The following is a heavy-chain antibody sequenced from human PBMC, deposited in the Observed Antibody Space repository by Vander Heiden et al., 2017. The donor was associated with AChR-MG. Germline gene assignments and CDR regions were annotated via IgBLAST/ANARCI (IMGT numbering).Heavy chain of an antibody. J-gene: IGHJ4*02. V-gene: IGHV3-21*01. CDR3: ARDPWGNFDS. Sequence: EVQLVESGGGLVKPGGSLRLSCAGSGFTPRYHSMNCVRQAPGKGLEWVSSISSSGSYIYYADSVKGRFTISRDSANNSLYLQMDSLRVEDTAVYYCARDPWGNFDSWGQGTLVTVSS. CDR1: GFTPRYHS. D-gene: IGHD3-16*01. CDR2: ISSSGSYI.